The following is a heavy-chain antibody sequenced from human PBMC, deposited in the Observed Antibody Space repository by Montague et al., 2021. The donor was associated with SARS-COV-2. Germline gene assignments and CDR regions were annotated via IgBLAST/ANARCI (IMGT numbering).Heavy chain of an antibody. Sequence: LGKVSSKASGYPFTPYGITLLRQAPVQGLEWMGWINTYNGDTVYAQKFQGRVTMTSNTSTSTAYMELRSLRSDDSAVFYCARADSSGYLWYFDYWGQGTLVTVSS. D-gene: IGHD3-22*01. V-gene: IGHV1-18*01. CDR2: INTYNGDT. J-gene: IGHJ4*02. CDR3: ARADSSGYLWYFDY. CDR1: GYPFTPYG.